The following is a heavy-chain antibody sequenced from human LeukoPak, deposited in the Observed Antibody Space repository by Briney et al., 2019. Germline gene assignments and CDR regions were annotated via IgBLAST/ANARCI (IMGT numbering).Heavy chain of an antibody. Sequence: GESLKISCKGSEYSFTSYWIGWVRQMPGKGLEWMGIIYLSDSDVRYSPSFQGQVTISADKSISTAYLQWSSLKASDTAMYYCARSRSLYPPDFDYWGQGTLVTVSS. CDR3: ARSRSLYPPDFDY. CDR2: IYLSDSDV. J-gene: IGHJ4*02. D-gene: IGHD2-2*02. V-gene: IGHV5-51*01. CDR1: EYSFTSYW.